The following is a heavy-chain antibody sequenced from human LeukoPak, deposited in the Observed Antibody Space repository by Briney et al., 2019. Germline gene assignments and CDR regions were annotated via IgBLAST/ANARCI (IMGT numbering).Heavy chain of an antibody. CDR1: GASISSSYW. V-gene: IGHV4-39*01. Sequence: SGTLSPTCAVSGASISSSYWWSWVRQPPGKGLEWIGSIYYSGSTYYNPSLKSRVTISVDTSKNQFSLKLSSVTAADTAVYYCARQESGDILTGYLGWGQGTLVTVSS. CDR3: ARQESGDILTGYLG. J-gene: IGHJ4*02. CDR2: IYYSGST. D-gene: IGHD3-9*01.